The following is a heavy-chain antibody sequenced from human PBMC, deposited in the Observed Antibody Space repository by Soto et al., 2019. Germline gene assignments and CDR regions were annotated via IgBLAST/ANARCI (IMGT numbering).Heavy chain of an antibody. Sequence: GGSLRLSCAASGFTFSSYAMHWVRQAPGKGLEWVAVISYDGSNKYYADSVKGRFTISRDNSKNTLYLQMNSLRAEDTAVYYCHLASSSSLYYYGMDVWGQGTTVTVSS. CDR2: ISYDGSNK. J-gene: IGHJ6*02. CDR1: GFTFSSYA. D-gene: IGHD6-6*01. CDR3: HLASSSSLYYYGMDV. V-gene: IGHV3-30-3*01.